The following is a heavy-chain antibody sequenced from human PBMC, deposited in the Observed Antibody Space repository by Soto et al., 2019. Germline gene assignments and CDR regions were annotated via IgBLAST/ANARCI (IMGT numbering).Heavy chain of an antibody. Sequence: QITLKESGPTLVKPTQTLTLTCTFSGFSLSTSGVGVGWIRQPPGKALEWLELIYWDDDKRYSPSLKSRLTIATDPSTSRVGLTTATMDPMDTATYYCAHSVLSNCGSRGAFAYWCQGTLVTVFS. V-gene: IGHV2-5*02. CDR1: GFSLSTSGVG. D-gene: IGHD7-27*01. CDR3: AHSVLSNCGSRGAFAY. J-gene: IGHJ4*02. CDR2: IYWDDDK.